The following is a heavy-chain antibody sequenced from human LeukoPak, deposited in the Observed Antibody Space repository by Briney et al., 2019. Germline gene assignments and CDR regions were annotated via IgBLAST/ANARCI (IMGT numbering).Heavy chain of an antibody. Sequence: SETLSLTCTVSGGSISSSSYYWAWIRQPPGKGLEWIGSIHYSGSPYDNPSLKSRVTISVDTSKNHLSLNLTSVTAADTAVYYCARHDYYDSRGYGSAFDIWGQGTMFNVSS. CDR2: IHYSGSP. CDR3: ARHDYYDSRGYGSAFDI. D-gene: IGHD3-22*01. CDR1: GGSISSSSYY. V-gene: IGHV4-39*01. J-gene: IGHJ3*02.